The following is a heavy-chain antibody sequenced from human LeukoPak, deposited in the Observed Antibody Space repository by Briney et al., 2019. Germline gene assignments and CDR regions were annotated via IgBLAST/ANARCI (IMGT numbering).Heavy chain of an antibody. Sequence: GGSLRLSCAASGFTFSSYWMSWVRQAPGKGLEWMANIKQDGSEKYYVDSVKGRFTISRDNAKNSLYLQMNSLRSEDTAVYYCARSGYSSGYVAYFDYWGQGTLVTVSS. D-gene: IGHD5-18*01. J-gene: IGHJ4*02. CDR3: ARSGYSSGYVAYFDY. CDR1: GFTFSSYW. V-gene: IGHV3-7*01. CDR2: IKQDGSEK.